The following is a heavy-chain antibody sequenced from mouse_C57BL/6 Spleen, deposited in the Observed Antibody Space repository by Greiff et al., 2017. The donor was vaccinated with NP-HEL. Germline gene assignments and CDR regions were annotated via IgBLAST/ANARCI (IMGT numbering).Heavy chain of an antibody. CDR2: INPGSGGT. J-gene: IGHJ2*01. Sequence: VQLQQSGAELVRPGTSVKVSCKASGYAFTNYLIEWVKQRPGQGLEWIGVINPGSGGTNYNEKFKGKATLTADKSSSTAYMQLSSLTSEDSAVYFCARSGGYPYYFDYWGQGTTLTVSS. V-gene: IGHV1-54*01. D-gene: IGHD2-2*01. CDR3: ARSGGYPYYFDY. CDR1: GYAFTNYL.